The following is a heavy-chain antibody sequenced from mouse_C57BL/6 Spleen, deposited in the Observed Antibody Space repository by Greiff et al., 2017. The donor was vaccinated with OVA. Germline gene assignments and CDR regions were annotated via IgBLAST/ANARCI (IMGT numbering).Heavy chain of an antibody. CDR1: GYTFTSYW. J-gene: IGHJ3*01. D-gene: IGHD2-4*01. CDR3: ARGGDHDGRAWFAY. V-gene: IGHV1-55*01. CDR2: IYPGSGST. Sequence: QVQLQQPGAELVKPGASVKMSCKASGYTFTSYWITWVKQRPGQGLEWIGDIYPGSGSTNYNEKFKSKATLTVDTSSSTAYMQLSSLTSEDSAVYYWARGGDHDGRAWFAYWGQGTLVTVSA.